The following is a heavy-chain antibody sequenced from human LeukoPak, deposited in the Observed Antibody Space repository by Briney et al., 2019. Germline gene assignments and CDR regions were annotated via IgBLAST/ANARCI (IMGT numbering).Heavy chain of an antibody. J-gene: IGHJ6*02. CDR1: GFTFSSYG. CDR3: AKGTGRGYDRYYYGMDV. CDR2: ISYDGSNK. Sequence: PGGSLRLSCAASGFTFSSYGMHWVRQAPGKGLEWVAVISYDGSNKYYADSVKGRFTISRDNSKNTLYLQMNSLRAEDTAVYYCAKGTGRGYDRYYYGMDVWGQGTTVTVSS. V-gene: IGHV3-30*18. D-gene: IGHD5-12*01.